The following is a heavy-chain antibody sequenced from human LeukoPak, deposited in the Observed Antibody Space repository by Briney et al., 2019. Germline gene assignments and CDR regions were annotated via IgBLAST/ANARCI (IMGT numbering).Heavy chain of an antibody. J-gene: IGHJ4*02. CDR2: ISWNSGSI. D-gene: IGHD6-13*01. Sequence: GRSLRLSCAASGFTFDDYAMHWVRQAPGKGLEWVSGISWNSGSIGYADSVKGRFTISRDNAKNSLYLQMNSLRAEDTALYYCAKSPPPHIAAAGTLDYWGQGTLVTVSS. CDR1: GFTFDDYA. V-gene: IGHV3-9*01. CDR3: AKSPPPHIAAAGTLDY.